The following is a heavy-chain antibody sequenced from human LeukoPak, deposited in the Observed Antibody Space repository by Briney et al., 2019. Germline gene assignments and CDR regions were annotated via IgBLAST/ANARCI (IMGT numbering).Heavy chain of an antibody. D-gene: IGHD6-13*01. J-gene: IGHJ4*02. CDR1: GGSISIYY. Sequence: SETLSLTCTVSGGSISIYYWSWIRQPAGKGLEWLGRIYTSGSTDYNPSLKSRVTMSVVTSKNQFFLNLNSVTAADTAVYYCAREITQQRARGFDYWGQGILVTVSS. CDR2: IYTSGST. V-gene: IGHV4-4*07. CDR3: AREITQQRARGFDY.